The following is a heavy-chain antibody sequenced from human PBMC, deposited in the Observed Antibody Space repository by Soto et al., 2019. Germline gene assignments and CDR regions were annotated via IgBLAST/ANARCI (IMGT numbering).Heavy chain of an antibody. Sequence: ASVKVSCKASGYTFTSYGISWVRQAPGQGLEWMGWISAYNGNTNYAQKFQGRVTMTTDTSTSTAYMELRSLRSDDTAVYYCARDRSVLLPNWFDPWGQGTLVTVSS. CDR2: ISAYNGNT. CDR3: ARDRSVLLPNWFDP. V-gene: IGHV1-18*01. D-gene: IGHD3-10*01. CDR1: GYTFTSYG. J-gene: IGHJ5*02.